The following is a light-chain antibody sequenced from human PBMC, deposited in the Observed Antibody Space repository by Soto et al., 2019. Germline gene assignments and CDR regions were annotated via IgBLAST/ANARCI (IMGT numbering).Light chain of an antibody. V-gene: IGKV1-6*01. J-gene: IGKJ1*01. CDR1: QDIRND. Sequence: IQMTQFPSSLSASVRDRVTVTCRASQDIRNDLGWYQQKPGKAPKLLIYAASSLQSGVPSRFSGSGSGTQFTLTISSLQPEDVATYYCLQNYNYPWTFGQGTKVDIK. CDR3: LQNYNYPWT. CDR2: AAS.